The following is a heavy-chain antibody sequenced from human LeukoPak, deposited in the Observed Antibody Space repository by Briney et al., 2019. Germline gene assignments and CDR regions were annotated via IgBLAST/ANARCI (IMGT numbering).Heavy chain of an antibody. CDR2: MYYSGST. Sequence: SETLSLTCTVSGGSISGSYWSWIRQPPGKGLEWIGYMYYSGSTNYNPSLMSRVTMSVDTSKLQFSLQLNSVIAADTAVYYCAREFSNWYYVFDIWGQGTMVTVSS. CDR3: AREFSNWYYVFDI. CDR1: GGSISGSY. V-gene: IGHV4-59*01. J-gene: IGHJ3*02. D-gene: IGHD6-13*01.